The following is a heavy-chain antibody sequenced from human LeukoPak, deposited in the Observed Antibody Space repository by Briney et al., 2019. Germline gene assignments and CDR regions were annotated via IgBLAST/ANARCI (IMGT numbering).Heavy chain of an antibody. D-gene: IGHD2-2*01. CDR2: VSSSGTTM. J-gene: IGHJ4*02. CDR1: GFTFNTYE. Sequence: PGGSLRLSCAASGFTFNTYEMSWVRQAPGKGLEWVSCVSSSGTTMYHADSVKGRFTISRDNAKNSLYLQMNSLRAEDTAVYYCARRYCSSASCLFDYWGQGALVTVSS. CDR3: ARRYCSSASCLFDY. V-gene: IGHV3-48*03.